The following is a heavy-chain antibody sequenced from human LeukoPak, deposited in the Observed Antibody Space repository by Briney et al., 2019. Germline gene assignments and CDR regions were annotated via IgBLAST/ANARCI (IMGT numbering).Heavy chain of an antibody. Sequence: ASVKVSCKASGCTFTSYAMHWVRQAPGQRLEWMGWINAGNGNTKHSQKFQGRVTITRDTSASTAYMELSSLRSEDTAVYYCARASRIAWSNWFDPWGQGTLVTVSS. J-gene: IGHJ5*02. CDR3: ARASRIAWSNWFDP. V-gene: IGHV1-3*01. CDR2: INAGNGNT. CDR1: GCTFTSYA. D-gene: IGHD6-6*01.